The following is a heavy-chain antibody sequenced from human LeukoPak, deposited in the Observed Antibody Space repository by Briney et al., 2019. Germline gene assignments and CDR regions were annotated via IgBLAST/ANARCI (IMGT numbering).Heavy chain of an antibody. CDR3: ATYHSNRRRISIQSHAFDI. CDR1: GGSFRGYS. D-gene: IGHD6-13*01. CDR2: IKHGGST. J-gene: IGHJ3*02. Sequence: SETLSLTCAVYGGSFRGYSWSWIRPSPGKGLEWIGEIKHGGSTNYNTSLKSRVTISADTTKNQFTLQLSSVTAAAAAVYYCATYHSNRRRISIQSHAFDIWGKGTTVTVSS. V-gene: IGHV4-34*01.